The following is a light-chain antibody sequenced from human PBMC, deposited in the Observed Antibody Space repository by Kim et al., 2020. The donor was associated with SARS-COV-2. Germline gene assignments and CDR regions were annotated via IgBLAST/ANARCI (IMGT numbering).Light chain of an antibody. CDR3: QQRGNWPT. J-gene: IGKJ5*01. CDR2: DAS. Sequence: ALSPEEGATLSCRASQSVRTYLAWYQQKPGQAPRLLIYDASNRATGTPARFSGSGSGTDFTLTISSLEPEDFAVYYCQQRGNWPTFGQGTRLEIK. CDR1: QSVRTY. V-gene: IGKV3-11*01.